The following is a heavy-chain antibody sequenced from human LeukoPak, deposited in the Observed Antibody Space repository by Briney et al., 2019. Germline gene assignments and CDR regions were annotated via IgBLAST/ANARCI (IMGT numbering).Heavy chain of an antibody. CDR1: GFSFDSHV. D-gene: IGHD3-22*01. CDR2: ISASGLIT. Sequence: PGGSVRLSCAGSGFSFDSHVMSWVRQAPGKGLEWVSGISASGLITNYADFVKGRFTISRDNSKNTVYLQMNNLRADDTAMYYCAKVDSYYDGSGYWGRWAEYFQDWGQGTLVSVSS. CDR3: AKVDSYYDGSGYWGRWAEYFQD. V-gene: IGHV3-23*01. J-gene: IGHJ1*01.